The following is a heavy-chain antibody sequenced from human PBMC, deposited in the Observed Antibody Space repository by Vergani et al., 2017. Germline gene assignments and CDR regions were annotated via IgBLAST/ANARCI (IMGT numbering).Heavy chain of an antibody. J-gene: IGHJ6*02. CDR3: ASAVVTDYYYYGMDV. CDR1: GGPFSSYT. CDR2: IIPILVIA. V-gene: IGHV1-69*02. D-gene: IGHD4-23*01. Sequence: QVQLVQSGAEVKKPGSSVKVSCKASGGPFSSYTISWVRQAPGQGLEWMGRIIPILVIANYAQQFQGRVTITADKSTSTAYMELSSLRSEDTAVYYCASAVVTDYYYYGMDVWGQGTTVTVSS.